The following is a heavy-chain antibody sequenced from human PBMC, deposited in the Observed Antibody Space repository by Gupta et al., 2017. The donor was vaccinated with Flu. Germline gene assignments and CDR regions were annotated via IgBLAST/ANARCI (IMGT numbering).Heavy chain of an antibody. V-gene: IGHV3-64*01. CDR2: ISGNGGST. D-gene: IGHD2-2*01. Sequence: EYVSAISGNGGSTYYANSVKGRFTIYRDNSKNTLYLQMGSLRAEDMAVYYCARDRVVVVPAATYYYYYMDVWGKGTTVTVSS. J-gene: IGHJ6*03. CDR3: ARDRVVVVPAATYYYYYMDV.